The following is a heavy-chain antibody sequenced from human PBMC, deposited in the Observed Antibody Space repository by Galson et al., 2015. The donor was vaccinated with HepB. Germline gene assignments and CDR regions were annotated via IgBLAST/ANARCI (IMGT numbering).Heavy chain of an antibody. Sequence: LRLSCAASGFTFSSYSMNWVRQAPGKGLEWVSSISSSSSYIYYADSVKGRFTISRDNAKNSLYLQMNSLRAEDTAVYYCAREGGGVGVIHPRGNWGQGTLVTVSS. V-gene: IGHV3-21*01. CDR3: AREGGGVGVIHPRGN. D-gene: IGHD3-10*01. CDR2: ISSSSSYI. J-gene: IGHJ4*02. CDR1: GFTFSSYS.